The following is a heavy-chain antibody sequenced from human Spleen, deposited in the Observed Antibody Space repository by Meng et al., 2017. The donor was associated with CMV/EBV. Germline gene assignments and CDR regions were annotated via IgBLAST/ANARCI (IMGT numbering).Heavy chain of an antibody. CDR1: GFTFSDYY. CDR3: GRDMDV. J-gene: IGHJ6*02. V-gene: IGHV3-7*01. Sequence: GGSLRLSCAASGFTFSDYYMSWARQAPGKALEWVANINQDGSQRNYVDSVKGRFTISRDNAKNSMYLQMNSLRAEDTAAYYCGRDMDVWGQGTTVTVSS. CDR2: INQDGSQR.